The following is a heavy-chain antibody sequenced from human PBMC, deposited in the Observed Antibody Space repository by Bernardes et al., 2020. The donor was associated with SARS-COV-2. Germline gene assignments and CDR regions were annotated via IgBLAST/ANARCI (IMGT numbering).Heavy chain of an antibody. CDR3: ARYYGTGSLFDY. CDR2: ISYSRNT. CDR1: GGSISSTSYY. Sequence: SETLSLTCTVSGGSISSTSYYWGWVRRPPGKGLEYIGYISYSRNTYYNASLKSRVTISVTSRNHFSLNLSSVTAADTAVYYCARYYGTGSLFDYWGQGILVTVSS. J-gene: IGHJ4*02. D-gene: IGHD3-10*01. V-gene: IGHV4-39*02.